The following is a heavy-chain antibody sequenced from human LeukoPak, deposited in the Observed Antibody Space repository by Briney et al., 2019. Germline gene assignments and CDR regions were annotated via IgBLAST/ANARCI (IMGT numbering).Heavy chain of an antibody. CDR1: GYSFTSYW. CDR2: IYPGDSDT. CDR3: ARRAPDSGYDYRSFDY. Sequence: GESLKISCKGSGYSFTSYWIGWVRQMPGKGLEWMGNIYPGDSDTRYSPSFQGQVTISADKSISTAYLQWSSLKASDTAMYYCARRAPDSGYDYRSFDYWGQGTLVTVSS. V-gene: IGHV5-51*01. D-gene: IGHD5-12*01. J-gene: IGHJ4*02.